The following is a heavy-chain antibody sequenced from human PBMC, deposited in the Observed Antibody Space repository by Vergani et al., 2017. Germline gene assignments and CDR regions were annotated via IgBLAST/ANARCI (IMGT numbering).Heavy chain of an antibody. V-gene: IGHV1-69*18. D-gene: IGHD1-1*01. J-gene: IGHJ4*02. Sequence: QVQLVQSGAEVKKPGSSVKVSCKASGGTFSSYAISWVRQAPGQGLEWMGRIIPIFGTANYAQKFQGRVTITADESTSTAYMELSSLRSEDTAVYYCAKTTCLRHSAAHLLQLEEEGFDYWGQGTLVTVSS. CDR1: GGTFSSYA. CDR3: AKTTCLRHSAAHLLQLEEEGFDY. CDR2: IIPIFGTA.